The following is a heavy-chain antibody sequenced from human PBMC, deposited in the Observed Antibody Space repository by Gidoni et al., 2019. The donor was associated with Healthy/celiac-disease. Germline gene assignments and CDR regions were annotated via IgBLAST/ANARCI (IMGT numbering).Heavy chain of an antibody. CDR2: IYYSGST. J-gene: IGHJ4*02. CDR3: ARCSELRSYDSSGYYLFDY. D-gene: IGHD3-22*01. Sequence: QLQLQESGPGLVKPSETLSLTCTVSGGSISRSSYYWGWLRQPPGKGLEWIGSIYYSGSTYYNPSLKSRVTISVDPSKNQFSLKLSSVTAADTAVYYCARCSELRSYDSSGYYLFDYWGQGTLVTVSS. V-gene: IGHV4-39*07. CDR1: GGSISRSSYY.